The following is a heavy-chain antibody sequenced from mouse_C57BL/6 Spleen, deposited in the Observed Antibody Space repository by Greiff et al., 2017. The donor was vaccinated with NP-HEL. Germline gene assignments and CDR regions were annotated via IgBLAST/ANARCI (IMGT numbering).Heavy chain of an antibody. CDR2: ISYDGSN. V-gene: IGHV3-6*01. CDR1: GYSITSGYY. CDR3: ARHYDGYYGFDY. D-gene: IGHD2-3*01. J-gene: IGHJ2*01. Sequence: EVKLVESGPGLVKPSQSLSLTCSVTGYSITSGYYWNWIRQFPGNKLEWMGYISYDGSNNYNPSLKNRISITRDTSKNQFFLKLNSVTTEDTATYYCARHYDGYYGFDYWGQGTTLTVSS.